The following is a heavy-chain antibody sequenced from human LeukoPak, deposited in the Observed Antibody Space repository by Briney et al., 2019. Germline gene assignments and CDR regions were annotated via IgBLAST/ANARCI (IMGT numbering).Heavy chain of an antibody. V-gene: IGHV1-18*01. CDR2: ISAYNGDT. CDR3: ARYSSGWYEGHFDY. Sequence: ASVKVSCKASGYTFTKYGIILVRQAPGQGLEWMGWISAYNGDTNYAQKLQGRVTMTTDTSTSTAYMELRSLRSDDTAVYYCARYSSGWYEGHFDYWGQGILVTVSS. J-gene: IGHJ4*02. D-gene: IGHD6-19*01. CDR1: GYTFTKYG.